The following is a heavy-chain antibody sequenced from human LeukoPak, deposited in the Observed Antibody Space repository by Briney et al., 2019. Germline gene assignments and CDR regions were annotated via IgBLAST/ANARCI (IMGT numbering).Heavy chain of an antibody. CDR1: GYTFTDYY. J-gene: IGHJ5*02. V-gene: IGHV1-2*02. CDR3: ARDRLRSDWITGGWFDP. D-gene: IGHD6-19*01. Sequence: ASVKVSCKASGYTFTDYYMHWVRQAPGQGFEWMGWINPNSGGTNYAQKFQGRVTMTRDTSISTAYMELSRLRSDDTAVYYCARDRLRSDWITGGWFDPWGQGTLVTVSS. CDR2: INPNSGGT.